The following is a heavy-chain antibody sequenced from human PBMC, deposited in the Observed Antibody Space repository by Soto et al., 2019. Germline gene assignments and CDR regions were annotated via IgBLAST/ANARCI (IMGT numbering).Heavy chain of an antibody. CDR1: GYTFTSYY. D-gene: IGHD2-15*01. Sequence: QVQLVQSGAEVKKPGASVKVSCKASGYTFTSYYMHWVRQAPGQGLEWMGIINPSGGSTSYAQKFQGRGTMTRDTAKRTVYMELSSLRSEDTAVYYCARDKRDCSGGSCGDWFDPWGQGTLVTVSS. J-gene: IGHJ5*02. CDR3: ARDKRDCSGGSCGDWFDP. CDR2: INPSGGST. V-gene: IGHV1-46*03.